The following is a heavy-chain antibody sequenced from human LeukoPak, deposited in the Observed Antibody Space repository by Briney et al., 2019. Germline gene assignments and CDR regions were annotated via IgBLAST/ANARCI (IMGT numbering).Heavy chain of an antibody. Sequence: SVTVSFTSSGGTFSIYAISWVRQAPGQGLEWMGGIIPIFGTANYAQKFQGRVTITADESTSTDYMELSSLRSEDTAVYYCARALDTAMAMTLKYWGQGTLVTVSS. J-gene: IGHJ4*02. D-gene: IGHD5-18*01. CDR3: ARALDTAMAMTLKY. CDR2: IIPIFGTA. V-gene: IGHV1-69*13. CDR1: GGTFSIYA.